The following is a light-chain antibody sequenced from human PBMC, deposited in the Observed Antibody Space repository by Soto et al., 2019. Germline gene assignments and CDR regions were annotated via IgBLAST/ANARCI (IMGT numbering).Light chain of an antibody. J-gene: IGLJ2*01. CDR2: DVS. Sequence: QSALTQPASVSGSPGQSITISCTGTSSDVGGYNYVSWYQQHPGKAPKLMIYDVSNRPSGVSNRFSGSKSGNTASLTISGLQAEDEADYYCSSYTSRSRVIGGGTKLTVL. CDR3: SSYTSRSRV. V-gene: IGLV2-14*01. CDR1: SSDVGGYNY.